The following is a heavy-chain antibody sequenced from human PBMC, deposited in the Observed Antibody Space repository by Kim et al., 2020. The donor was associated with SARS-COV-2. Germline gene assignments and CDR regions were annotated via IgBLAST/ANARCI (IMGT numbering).Heavy chain of an antibody. CDR3: ARPMVRGVTSLYYYGMDV. Sequence: ASVKVSCKASGYTFTSYGISWVRQAPGQGLEWMGWISAYNGNTNYAQKLQGRVTMTTDTSTSTAYMELRSLRSDDTAVYYCARPMVRGVTSLYYYGMDVWGQGTTVTVSS. CDR2: ISAYNGNT. V-gene: IGHV1-18*01. J-gene: IGHJ6*02. D-gene: IGHD3-10*01. CDR1: GYTFTSYG.